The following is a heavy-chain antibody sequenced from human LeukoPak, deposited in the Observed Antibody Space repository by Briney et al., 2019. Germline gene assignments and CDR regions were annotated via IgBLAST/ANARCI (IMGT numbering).Heavy chain of an antibody. CDR2: IYTSGST. Sequence: SETLSLTCTVSGGPISSGSYSWSCIRQPAGKGLEWIGRIYTSGSTNYNPSLKSRVTISVDTSKNQFSLKLSSVTAADTAVYYCARDAGDPQAYYFDYWGQGTLVTVSS. V-gene: IGHV4-61*02. D-gene: IGHD7-27*01. J-gene: IGHJ4*02. CDR3: ARDAGDPQAYYFDY. CDR1: GGPISSGSYS.